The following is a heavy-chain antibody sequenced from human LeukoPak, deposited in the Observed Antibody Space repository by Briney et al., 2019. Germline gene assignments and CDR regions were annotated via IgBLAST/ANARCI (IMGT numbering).Heavy chain of an antibody. Sequence: ASVKVSCKASGGTFSSYAISWVRQAPGQGLEWMGGIIPIFGTANYAQKFQGRVTITADESTSTAYMELSSLRSEDTAVYYCARGAGLRGNFDYWGQGTLVTVSS. CDR2: IIPIFGTA. D-gene: IGHD5/OR15-5a*01. V-gene: IGHV1-69*13. CDR1: GGTFSSYA. CDR3: ARGAGLRGNFDY. J-gene: IGHJ4*02.